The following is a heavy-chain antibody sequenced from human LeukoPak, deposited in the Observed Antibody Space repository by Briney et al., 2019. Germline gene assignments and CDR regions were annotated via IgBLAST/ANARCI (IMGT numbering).Heavy chain of an antibody. J-gene: IGHJ6*01. CDR1: GYTFTSYY. CDR3: ARGDSGYYYGMDV. Sequence: ASVKVSCKASGYTFTSYYIHWVRQAPGQRLEWMGVLNPRGGSPIYPQKFQGRVTMTRDTSTSTVYMELSSLRSEDTAVYYSARGDSGYYYGMDVRGQGTTVTVSS. D-gene: IGHD1-26*01. CDR2: LNPRGGSP. V-gene: IGHV1-46*01.